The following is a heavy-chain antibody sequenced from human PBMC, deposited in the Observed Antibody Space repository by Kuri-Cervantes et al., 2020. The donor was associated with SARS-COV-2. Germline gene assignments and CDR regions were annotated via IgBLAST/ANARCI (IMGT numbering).Heavy chain of an antibody. J-gene: IGHJ1*01. V-gene: IGHV5-10-1*01. CDR2: IDPSDSYT. D-gene: IGHD6-13*01. CDR3: ARSGYSSSWYN. Sequence: KVSCKASGYTFTSYGISWVRQMPGKGLEWMGRIDPSDSYTNYSPSFQGHVTISADKSISTAYLQWSSLKASDTAMYYCARSGYSSSWYNWGQGTLVTVSS. CDR1: GYTFTSYG.